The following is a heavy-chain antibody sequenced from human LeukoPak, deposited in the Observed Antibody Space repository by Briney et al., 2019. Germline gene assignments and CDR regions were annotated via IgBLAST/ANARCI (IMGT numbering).Heavy chain of an antibody. V-gene: IGHV4-61*02. CDR2: IYTSGST. D-gene: IGHD2-2*01. CDR1: GGSISSGSHY. Sequence: PSQTLSLTCTVSGGSISSGSHYWTWIRQPAGKGLGWIGRIYTSGSTNYNPSLKSRVTMSVDTSKNQFSLKLSSVTAADTAVYYCARERGYCSSTSCSIDYWGQGTLVTVSS. J-gene: IGHJ4*02. CDR3: ARERGYCSSTSCSIDY.